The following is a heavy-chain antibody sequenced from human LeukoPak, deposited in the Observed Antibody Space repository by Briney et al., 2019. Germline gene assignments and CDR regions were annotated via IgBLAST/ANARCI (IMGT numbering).Heavy chain of an antibody. CDR2: IWYDGSNK. Sequence: GGSLRLSCVASGITFSNYGMHWVRQAPGKGLEWVAGIWYDGSNKNYVDSVKGRFTISRDNSKNTLFLEMSSLRVEDTAVYYCAIRGYSSSSYFDYWGQGTLVTVSS. CDR3: AIRGYSSSSYFDY. J-gene: IGHJ4*02. D-gene: IGHD6-6*01. CDR1: GITFSNYG. V-gene: IGHV3-33*01.